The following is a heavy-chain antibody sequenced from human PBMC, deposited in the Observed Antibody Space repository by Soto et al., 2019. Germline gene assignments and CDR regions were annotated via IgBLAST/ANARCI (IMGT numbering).Heavy chain of an antibody. CDR2: INHSGST. CDR3: ARGRVDTAMGSHYYYGMDV. J-gene: IGHJ6*02. CDR1: GGAFSGYD. D-gene: IGHD5-18*01. Sequence: SETLSLTCAVYGGAFSGYDWSWIRQPPGKGLEWIGEINHSGSTNYNPSLKSRVTISVDTSKNQFSLKLSSVTAADTAVYYCARGRVDTAMGSHYYYGMDVWGQGTTVTVSS. V-gene: IGHV4-34*01.